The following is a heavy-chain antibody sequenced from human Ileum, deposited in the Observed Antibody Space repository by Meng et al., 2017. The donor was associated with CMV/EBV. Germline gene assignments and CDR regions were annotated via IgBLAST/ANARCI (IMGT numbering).Heavy chain of an antibody. CDR3: ARASPQRRILSY. J-gene: IGHJ4*02. D-gene: IGHD3-3*01. Sequence: QVQLQQLGEGLVKPSETLSLMCAVYGGSFSEYHWSWIRQPPGKGLEWIGEINHGGSSNYNPSLKSRVTISVDRSRNQVSLKLTSVTAADTAVYYCARASPQRRILSYWGQGTLVTVSS. CDR1: GGSFSEYH. V-gene: IGHV4-34*01. CDR2: INHGGSS.